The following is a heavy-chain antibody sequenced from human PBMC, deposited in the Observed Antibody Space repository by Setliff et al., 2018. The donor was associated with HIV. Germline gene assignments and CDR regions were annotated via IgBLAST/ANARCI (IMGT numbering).Heavy chain of an antibody. V-gene: IGHV3-30*18. Sequence: PGGSLRLSCAASGFTFSSYGMHWVRQAPGKGLEWVAVISYDGSNKYYADSVKGRFTISRDNSKNTLYLQMNSLRAEDTAVYYCAKDSPGRAIENAFDIWGQGTMVTVSS. CDR2: ISYDGSNK. CDR3: AKDSPGRAIENAFDI. CDR1: GFTFSSYG. J-gene: IGHJ3*02.